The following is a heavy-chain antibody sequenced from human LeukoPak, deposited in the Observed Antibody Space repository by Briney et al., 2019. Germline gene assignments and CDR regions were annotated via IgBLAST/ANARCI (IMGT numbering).Heavy chain of an antibody. J-gene: IGHJ6*03. CDR2: ISYDGSNK. D-gene: IGHD2-2*01. Sequence: GRSLRLSCAASGFTFSSYAMHWVHQAPGKGLEWVAVISYDGSNKYYADSVKGRFTISRDNSKNTLYLQMNSLRAEDTAVYYCAREGLGYCSSTSCYLPGYYYYYMDVWGKGTTVTVSS. CDR3: AREGLGYCSSTSCYLPGYYYYYMDV. CDR1: GFTFSSYA. V-gene: IGHV3-30-3*01.